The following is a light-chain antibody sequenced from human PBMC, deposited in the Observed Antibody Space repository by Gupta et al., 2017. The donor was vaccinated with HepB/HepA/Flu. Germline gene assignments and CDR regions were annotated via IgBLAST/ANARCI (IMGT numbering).Light chain of an antibody. V-gene: IGKV1-5*03. CDR1: QSISTW. CDR2: KAS. Sequence: DIQMTQSPSTLSPSVGDRVTITCRASQSISTWLAWYQQKPGKAPELLIHKASKLETGVPSRFSGSGSGTEVTLTFSSRQPDDFAIYYCQQENCCSRPFGQGTKVEVK. J-gene: IGKJ1*01. CDR3: QQENCCSRP.